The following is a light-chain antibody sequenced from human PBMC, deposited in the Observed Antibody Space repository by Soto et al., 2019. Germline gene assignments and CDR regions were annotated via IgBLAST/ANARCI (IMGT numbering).Light chain of an antibody. CDR2: EVS. CDR1: SSDVGRYNY. V-gene: IGLV2-14*01. CDR3: SSYTGTSSTLYV. Sequence: QSALTQPASMSGSPGQSITISCTGSSSDVGRYNYVSWYQQHPGKAPKLVISEVSNRPSGVSDRFSGSKSGNTAPLTISGLQSEDEADYYCSSYTGTSSTLYVFGTGPKLTVL. J-gene: IGLJ1*01.